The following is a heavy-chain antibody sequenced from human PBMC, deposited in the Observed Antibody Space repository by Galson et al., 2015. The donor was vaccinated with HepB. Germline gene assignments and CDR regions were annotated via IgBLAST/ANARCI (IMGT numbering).Heavy chain of an antibody. CDR3: AREGREAYAGKLDY. V-gene: IGHV4-61*01. CDR1: GGSVSSGSYF. CDR2: IYYSGST. J-gene: IGHJ4*02. Sequence: LSLTCTVSGGSVSSGSYFWSWIRQPPGKGLEWIGYIYYSGSTNYNPSLKSRVTMSVDRSKNQFSLRLYSVTAADTAVYYCAREGREAYAGKLDYWGQGTLVTVSS. D-gene: IGHD2-2*01.